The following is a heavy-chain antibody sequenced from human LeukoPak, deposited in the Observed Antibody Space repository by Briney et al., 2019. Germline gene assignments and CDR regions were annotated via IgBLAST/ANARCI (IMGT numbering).Heavy chain of an antibody. CDR1: GFTFSSYA. CDR3: TTDWLVVVIMANDY. Sequence: GGSLRLSCAASGFTFSSYAMSWVRQAPGKGLEWVSAISGSGGSTYYADSVKGRFTISRDNSKNTLYLQMNSLKTEDTAVYYCTTDWLVVVIMANDYWGQGTLVTVSS. CDR2: ISGSGGST. D-gene: IGHD3-22*01. J-gene: IGHJ4*02. V-gene: IGHV3-23*01.